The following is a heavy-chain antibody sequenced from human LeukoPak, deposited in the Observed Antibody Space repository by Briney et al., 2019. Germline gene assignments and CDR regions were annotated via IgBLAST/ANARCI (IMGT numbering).Heavy chain of an antibody. D-gene: IGHD3-22*01. J-gene: IGHJ4*02. Sequence: SQTLSLTCTVSGGSISSGSYYWSWIRQPAGKGLEWIGRIYTSGSTNYNPSLKSRVAISVDKSKNQFSLKLSSVTAADTAVYYCARKPIVNSAWYYFDYWGQGTLVTVSS. V-gene: IGHV4-61*02. CDR1: GGSISSGSYY. CDR3: ARKPIVNSAWYYFDY. CDR2: IYTSGST.